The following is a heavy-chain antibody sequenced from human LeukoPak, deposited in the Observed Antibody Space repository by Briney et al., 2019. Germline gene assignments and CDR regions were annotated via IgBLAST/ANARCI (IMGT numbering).Heavy chain of an antibody. CDR3: ARLALGYNSRLFDY. CDR2: IYYSGST. CDR1: GGSIRNGGYF. V-gene: IGHV4-61*08. D-gene: IGHD5-24*01. Sequence: PSETLSLTCTVSGGSIRNGGYFWSWIRQPPGKGLEWIGYIYYSGSTNYNPSLKSRVTISVDTSKNQFSLKLSSVTAADTAVYYCARLALGYNSRLFDYWGQGTLVTVSS. J-gene: IGHJ4*02.